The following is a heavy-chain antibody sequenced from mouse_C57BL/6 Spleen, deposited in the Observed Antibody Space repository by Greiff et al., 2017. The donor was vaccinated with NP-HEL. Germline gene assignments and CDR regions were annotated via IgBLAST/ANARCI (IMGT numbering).Heavy chain of an antibody. CDR3: APYYYGSSSFAY. Sequence: QVQLKQSGPELVKPGASVKISCKASGYAFSSSWMNWVKQRPGKGLEWIGRIYPGDGDTNYNGKFKGKATLTADKSSSTAYMQRSSLTSEDSAVYFCAPYYYGSSSFAYWGQGTLVTVSA. CDR2: IYPGDGDT. CDR1: GYAFSSSW. J-gene: IGHJ3*01. D-gene: IGHD1-1*01. V-gene: IGHV1-82*01.